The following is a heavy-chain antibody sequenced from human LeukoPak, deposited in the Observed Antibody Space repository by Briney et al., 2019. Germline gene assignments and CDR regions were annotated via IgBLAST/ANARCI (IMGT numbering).Heavy chain of an antibody. J-gene: IGHJ4*02. D-gene: IGHD6-19*01. CDR2: ISYDGSNK. V-gene: IGHV3-30*18. CDR1: XFTFSSYG. CDR3: AKEQWLVRSDY. Sequence: GSXXLXCXASXFTFSSYGMHWVRQAPGKGLEWVAVISYDGSNKYYADSVKGRFTISRDNSKNTLYLQMNSLRAEDTAVYYCAKEQWLVRSDYWGQGTLVTVSS.